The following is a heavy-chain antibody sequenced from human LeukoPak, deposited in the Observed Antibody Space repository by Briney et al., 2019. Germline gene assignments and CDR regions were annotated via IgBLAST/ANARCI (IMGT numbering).Heavy chain of an antibody. D-gene: IGHD2-15*01. Sequence: PSQTLSLICTVSSGSISRGDSYWSWIRQPPGKGLEWIGYVHQTGTTYYHPSLRSRVTISVGTSKNQFSLKLTSVTAADTALYFCAREYCSGGSCYFDYWGQGTLVTVSS. CDR3: AREYCSGGSCYFDY. V-gene: IGHV4-30-4*01. CDR2: VHQTGTT. CDR1: SGSISRGDSY. J-gene: IGHJ4*02.